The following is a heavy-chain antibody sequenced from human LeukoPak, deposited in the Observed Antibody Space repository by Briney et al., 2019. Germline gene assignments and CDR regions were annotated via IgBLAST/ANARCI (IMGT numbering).Heavy chain of an antibody. D-gene: IGHD4-17*01. CDR2: IYTSGST. CDR3: ATASTTVTYFDY. Sequence: SQTLSLTCTVSGGSISSGSYYWSWIRQPAGKGLEWIGRIYTSGSTNYNPSLKSRVTISVDTSKNQFSLKLSSVTAADTAVYYCATASTTVTYFDYWRQGTLVTVSS. CDR1: GGSISSGSYY. V-gene: IGHV4-61*02. J-gene: IGHJ4*02.